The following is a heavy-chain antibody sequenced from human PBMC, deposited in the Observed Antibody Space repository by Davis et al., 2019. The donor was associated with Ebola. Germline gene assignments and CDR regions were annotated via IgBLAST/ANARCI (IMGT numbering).Heavy chain of an antibody. J-gene: IGHJ4*02. CDR1: GFTFSSYA. CDR3: AKDFSRGDYVGPLDY. V-gene: IGHV3-33*06. CDR2: IWYDGEIK. D-gene: IGHD2-21*02. Sequence: GESLKISCEASGFTFSSYAIHWVRQAPGKGLEWVAVIWYDGEIKNYGESVKGRFTISRDNSRNTVHLQMNNLTAEDTALYYCAKDFSRGDYVGPLDYWGQGTRVTVSS.